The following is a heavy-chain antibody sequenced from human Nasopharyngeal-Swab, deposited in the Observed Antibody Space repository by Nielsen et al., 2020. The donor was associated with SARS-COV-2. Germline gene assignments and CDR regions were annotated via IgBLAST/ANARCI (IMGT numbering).Heavy chain of an antibody. D-gene: IGHD6-13*01. CDR1: GFTFSSYW. V-gene: IGHV3-74*01. CDR2: VKSDGSSP. CDR3: AREEGSSWHYFDY. Sequence: GESLKISCAASGFTFSSYWMHWVRQAPGKGLVWVSRVKSDGSSPGYADSVKGRFTVSRDNAKNTLYLQLNSLTADDSAMYYCAREEGSSWHYFDYWGQGTLVTVSS. J-gene: IGHJ4*02.